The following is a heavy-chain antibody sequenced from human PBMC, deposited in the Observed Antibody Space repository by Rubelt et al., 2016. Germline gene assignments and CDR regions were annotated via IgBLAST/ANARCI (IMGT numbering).Heavy chain of an antibody. V-gene: IGHV3-23*01. Sequence: KSQRGGLEWVSLISGNGRSTYYADSVKGRFTISRDTSKNTLYLQMNSLRAEDTAVYYCARDENCGGDCYGYWGQGTLVTVSS. CDR3: ARDENCGGDCYGY. CDR2: ISGNGRST. D-gene: IGHD2-21*01. J-gene: IGHJ4*02.